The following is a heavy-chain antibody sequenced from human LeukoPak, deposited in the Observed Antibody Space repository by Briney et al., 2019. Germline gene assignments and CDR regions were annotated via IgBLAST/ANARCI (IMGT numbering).Heavy chain of an antibody. CDR3: ASEVGAYYYDSSGSLFDY. V-gene: IGHV1-69*05. D-gene: IGHD3-22*01. Sequence: SVRVSCKASGGTFSSYAISWVRQAPGQGLEWMGRIIPIFGTANYAQKFQGRVTITTDESTSTAYMELSSLRSEDTAVYYCASEVGAYYYDSSGSLFDYWGQGTLVTVSS. CDR2: IIPIFGTA. J-gene: IGHJ4*02. CDR1: GGTFSSYA.